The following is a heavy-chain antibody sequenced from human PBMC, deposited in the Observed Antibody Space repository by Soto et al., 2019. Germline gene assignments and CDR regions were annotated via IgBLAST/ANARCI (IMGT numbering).Heavy chain of an antibody. D-gene: IGHD3-22*01. CDR1: GFSLNTHAVG. CDR2: LYWDDDK. J-gene: IGHJ4*02. CDR3: AHRRVRDRSGDNFES. Sequence: QITLKESGPTLVKPTQTLTLTCTFFGFSLNTHAVGGAWIRHPPGKALEWLALLYWDDDKRYSPSLKSRLTLTTDTSKNQVVLTMTNLDHEDTATYYCAHRRVRDRSGDNFESWGQGTLVTVSS. V-gene: IGHV2-5*02.